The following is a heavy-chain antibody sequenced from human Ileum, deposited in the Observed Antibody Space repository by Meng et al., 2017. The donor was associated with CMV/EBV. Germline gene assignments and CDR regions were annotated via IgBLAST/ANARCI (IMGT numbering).Heavy chain of an antibody. D-gene: IGHD2-21*01. J-gene: IGHJ4*02. CDR3: VVKGSAWFDY. CDR1: GFTFSNFW. Sequence: GESLKISCAASGFTFSNFWMHWVRQAPGKGLVWISGMNAEGTIINNADSVKGRFTISRDNARNTLYLQMNHLRADDTAVYYCVVKGSAWFDYWGQGTLVTVSS. V-gene: IGHV3-74*01. CDR2: MNAEGTII.